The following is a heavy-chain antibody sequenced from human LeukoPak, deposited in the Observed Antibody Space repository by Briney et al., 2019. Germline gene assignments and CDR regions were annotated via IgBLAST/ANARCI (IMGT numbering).Heavy chain of an antibody. J-gene: IGHJ4*02. CDR2: IYSGGST. Sequence: PGGSLRLSCAASGFTVSSNYMSWVRQAPGKGLEWVPVIYSGGSTYYADSVKGRFTISRDNSKNTLYLQMNSLRAEDTAVYYCASSIAAAGTFGYWGQGTLVTVSS. CDR3: ASSIAAAGTFGY. D-gene: IGHD6-13*01. CDR1: GFTVSSNY. V-gene: IGHV3-66*01.